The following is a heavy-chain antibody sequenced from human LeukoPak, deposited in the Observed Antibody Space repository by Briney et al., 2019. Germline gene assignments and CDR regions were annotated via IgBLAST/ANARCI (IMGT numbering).Heavy chain of an antibody. J-gene: IGHJ4*02. Sequence: GASVKVSCKASGYTFTGYYMHWVRQAPGQGLEWMGRINPNSGGTNYAQKFQGRFTMTRDTSISTAYMELSRLRSDDTAVYYCARDDGRITIFGVVIRSLDYWGQGTLVTVSS. V-gene: IGHV1-2*06. CDR2: INPNSGGT. CDR3: ARDDGRITIFGVVIRSLDY. CDR1: GYTFTGYY. D-gene: IGHD3-3*01.